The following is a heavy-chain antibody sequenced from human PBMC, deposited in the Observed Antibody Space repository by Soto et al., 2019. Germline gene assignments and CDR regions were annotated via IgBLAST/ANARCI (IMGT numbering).Heavy chain of an antibody. CDR2: IYYSGST. CDR1: GGSISSGGYY. Sequence: PSETLSLTCTVSGGSISSGGYYWNWIRQHPGKGLEWIGYIYYSGSTYYNPSLRSRLTISLDTSKNQFSLKLSSVTAADTAVYYCARDGASESSGYNWFDPWGQGTLVTV. V-gene: IGHV4-31*03. J-gene: IGHJ5*02. D-gene: IGHD3-22*01. CDR3: ARDGASESSGYNWFDP.